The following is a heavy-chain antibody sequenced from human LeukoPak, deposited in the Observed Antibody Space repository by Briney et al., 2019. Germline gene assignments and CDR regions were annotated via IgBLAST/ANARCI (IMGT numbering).Heavy chain of an antibody. CDR3: ARDVSVNKVTTPFDH. CDR2: INLDPNTI. CDR1: GFTFSNYR. Sequence: PGGSLRLSCEASGFTFSNYRMHWVRQVPGKGLEWISYINLDPNTIYYADSVKGRFTISRDNAKQSLYLQMNSLRVEDTAIYYCARDVSVNKVTTPFDHWGQGTLVTVAS. J-gene: IGHJ4*02. D-gene: IGHD1/OR15-1a*01. V-gene: IGHV3-48*04.